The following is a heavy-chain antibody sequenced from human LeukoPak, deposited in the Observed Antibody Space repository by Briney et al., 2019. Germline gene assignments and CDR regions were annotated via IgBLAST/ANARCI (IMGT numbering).Heavy chain of an antibody. J-gene: IGHJ5*02. CDR1: GDSISSSNYY. CDR2: IYTSGST. V-gene: IGHV4-61*02. Sequence: SETLSLTCTVSGDSISSSNYYWGWIRQPAGKGLEWIGRIYTSGSTNYNPSLKSRVTMSVDTSKNQFSLKLNSVTAADTAVYYCARDYDVLTAYPPTQLFDPWGQGTLVTVSS. CDR3: ARDYDVLTAYPPTQLFDP. D-gene: IGHD3-9*01.